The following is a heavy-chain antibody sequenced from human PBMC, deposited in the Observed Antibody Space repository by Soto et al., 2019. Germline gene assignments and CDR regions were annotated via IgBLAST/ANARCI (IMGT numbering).Heavy chain of an antibody. V-gene: IGHV3-30-3*01. CDR2: ISYDGSNK. CDR3: ARHLGYCSSNSCFGMGV. D-gene: IGHD2-2*01. CDR1: RFTFSSYA. Sequence: QVQLVESGGGVVQPGRSLRLSCAASRFTFSSYAMHWVRQSPGKGLEWVAVISYDGSNKYYADSVKGRFTISRDNSKNTLYLQMNRLRAEDTAVYYCARHLGYCSSNSCFGMGVLGQGTTVTVCS. J-gene: IGHJ6*02.